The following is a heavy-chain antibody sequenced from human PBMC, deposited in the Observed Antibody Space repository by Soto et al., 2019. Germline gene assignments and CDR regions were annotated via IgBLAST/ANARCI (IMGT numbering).Heavy chain of an antibody. CDR1: GFTFSSYS. CDR2: ISSSSSTI. J-gene: IGHJ4*02. D-gene: IGHD6-19*01. Sequence: EVQLVESGGGLVQPGGSLRLSCAASGFTFSSYSMNWVRQAPGKGLEWVSYISSSSSTIYYADSVKGRFTISRDNAKNSLYLQMNSLRAEDTAVYYCARVQTGHSSGWHGGIDDYWGQGTLVTVSS. V-gene: IGHV3-48*01. CDR3: ARVQTGHSSGWHGGIDDY.